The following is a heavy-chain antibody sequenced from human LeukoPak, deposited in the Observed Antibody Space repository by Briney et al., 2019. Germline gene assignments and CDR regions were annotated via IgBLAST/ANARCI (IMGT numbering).Heavy chain of an antibody. D-gene: IGHD2-15*01. V-gene: IGHV4-59*01. Sequence: PSETLSLTCTVSGGSISEDYWSWIRQPPGMGLEWIGYVSHSDFNKSNGDITNYNPSLESRITTSRDTSKNQFSLKLSSMTAADTAVYYCVRASVEGGGAFDIWGQGTMVTVSS. CDR3: VRASVEGGGAFDI. J-gene: IGHJ3*02. CDR1: GGSISEDY. CDR2: VSHSDFNKSNGDIT.